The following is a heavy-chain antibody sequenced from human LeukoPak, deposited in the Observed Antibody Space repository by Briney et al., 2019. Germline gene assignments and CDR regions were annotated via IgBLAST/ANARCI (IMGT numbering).Heavy chain of an antibody. D-gene: IGHD5-18*01. CDR2: MYLSGTT. J-gene: IGHJ4*02. Sequence: SETLSLTCTVSGDSINSLDLWSWVRQPPGKGLEWIGEMYLSGTTHSNPSVKSRVTISIDKSKNQFSLRLSSVTAADTAMYYCARAGGVDTAMDANFDYWGQGTLVTVSS. V-gene: IGHV4-4*02. CDR1: GDSINSLDL. CDR3: ARAGGVDTAMDANFDY.